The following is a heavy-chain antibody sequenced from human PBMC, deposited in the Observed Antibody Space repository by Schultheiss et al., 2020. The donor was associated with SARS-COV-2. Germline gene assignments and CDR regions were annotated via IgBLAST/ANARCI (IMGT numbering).Heavy chain of an antibody. V-gene: IGHV4-38-2*02. D-gene: IGHD1-1*01. Sequence: SQTLSLTCAVSGYSISSGYYWGWIRQPPGKGLEWIGEINHSGSTNYNPSLKSRVTISVDTSKNQFSLKLSSVTAADTAVYYCARDFELRYFDLWGRGTLVTVSS. J-gene: IGHJ2*01. CDR1: GYSISSGYY. CDR2: INHSGST. CDR3: ARDFELRYFDL.